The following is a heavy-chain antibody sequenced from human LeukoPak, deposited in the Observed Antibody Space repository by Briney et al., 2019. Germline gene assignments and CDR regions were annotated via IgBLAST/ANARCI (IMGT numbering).Heavy chain of an antibody. V-gene: IGHV4-31*01. D-gene: IGHD3-10*01. CDR1: GGSISSGGYY. Sequence: PSETLSLTCTVSGGSISSGGYYWSWIRQHPGKGLEWIGYIHNSGSTYYNPSLKSPVSISVDTSKSHFSLRLSSVTAADTAVYYCARGEYYGSRSYYPGDYWGQGTLVTVSS. CDR2: IHNSGST. J-gene: IGHJ4*02. CDR3: ARGEYYGSRSYYPGDY.